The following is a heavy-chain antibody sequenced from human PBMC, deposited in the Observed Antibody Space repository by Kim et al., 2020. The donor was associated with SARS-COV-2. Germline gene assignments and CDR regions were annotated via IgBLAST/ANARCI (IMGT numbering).Heavy chain of an antibody. Sequence: YSADSVKGRCTISRDNPKNTLFLQMNNLRAEDTAVYYCAKGGGAPFFFDYWGQGTLVTVSS. V-gene: IGHV3-23*01. CDR3: AKGGGAPFFFDY. D-gene: IGHD1-26*01. J-gene: IGHJ4*02.